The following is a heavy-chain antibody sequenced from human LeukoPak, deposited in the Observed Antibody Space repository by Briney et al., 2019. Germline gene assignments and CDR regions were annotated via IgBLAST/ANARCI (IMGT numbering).Heavy chain of an antibody. D-gene: IGHD3-16*01. V-gene: IGHV4-39*07. CDR1: GASISSGSNY. CDR3: ARDNDSRDPPHFDY. Sequence: SETLSLTCSVSGASISSGSNYWGWIRQPPGKTLEWIGSIYSSGSTYYNPSLKSRVIIIIDTPKNHFSLTLSSVTAADTAVYYCARDNDSRDPPHFDYWGQGTLVTVSS. CDR2: IYSSGST. J-gene: IGHJ4*02.